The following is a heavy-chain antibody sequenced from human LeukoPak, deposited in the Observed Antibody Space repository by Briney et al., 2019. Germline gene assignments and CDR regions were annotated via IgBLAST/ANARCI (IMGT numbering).Heavy chain of an antibody. Sequence: GGSLRLSCAASGFTFSSYWMHWVRQAPGKGLVWVSRINSDGSSTSYADSVKGRFTISRDNAKNTLYLQMNSLRAEDTAVYYCARGYYYDSSGIIQYYYYGMDVWGQGTTVTVSS. J-gene: IGHJ6*02. CDR1: GFTFSSYW. D-gene: IGHD3-22*01. V-gene: IGHV3-74*01. CDR2: INSDGSST. CDR3: ARGYYYDSSGIIQYYYYGMDV.